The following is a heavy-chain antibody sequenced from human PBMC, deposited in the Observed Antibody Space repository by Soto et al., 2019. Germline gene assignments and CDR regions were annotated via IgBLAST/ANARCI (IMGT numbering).Heavy chain of an antibody. D-gene: IGHD3-22*01. CDR1: GFTFSGSA. Sequence: GGSLRLSCAASGFTFSGSAMHWVRQASGKGLEWVGRIRSKANSYATAYAASVKGRFTISRDDPKNTAYLQMNSLKTEDTAVYYCTRQDKWLLPKAFDIWGQGTMVTVSS. J-gene: IGHJ3*02. V-gene: IGHV3-73*01. CDR2: IRSKANSYAT. CDR3: TRQDKWLLPKAFDI.